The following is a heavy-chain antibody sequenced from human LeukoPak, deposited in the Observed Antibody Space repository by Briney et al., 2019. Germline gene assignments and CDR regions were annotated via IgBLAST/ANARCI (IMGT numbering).Heavy chain of an antibody. Sequence: GGSLRLSCTASGFTFSDYSMNWVRQAPGKGLEWVSNISRGSRTIYYSDSVKGRFTISRDIAKNSLYLQMNSLRTEDTAVYFCARDSYSSSRNDYWGQGTLVTVSS. CDR2: ISRGSRTI. CDR3: ARDSYSSSRNDY. J-gene: IGHJ4*02. D-gene: IGHD6-13*01. V-gene: IGHV3-48*01. CDR1: GFTFSDYS.